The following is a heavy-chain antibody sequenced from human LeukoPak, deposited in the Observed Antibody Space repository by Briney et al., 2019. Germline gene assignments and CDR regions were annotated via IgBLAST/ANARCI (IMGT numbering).Heavy chain of an antibody. V-gene: IGHV3-74*01. J-gene: IGHJ4*02. CDR2: IKGDGIST. Sequence: GGSLRLPCAASGFDFSSNWMHWVRHAPGQGLVWVSRIKGDGISTNYADSVKGRFAISRDIAKNTLYLQMNSLRAEDTGVYYCAKDHYWSIDYWGRGTLVTVSS. CDR1: GFDFSSNW. CDR3: AKDHYWSIDY. D-gene: IGHD3-3*01.